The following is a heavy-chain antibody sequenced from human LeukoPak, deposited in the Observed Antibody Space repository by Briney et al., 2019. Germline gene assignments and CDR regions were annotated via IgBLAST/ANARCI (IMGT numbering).Heavy chain of an antibody. CDR2: IYTSGST. V-gene: IGHV4-61*02. J-gene: IGHJ6*03. Sequence: SETLSLTCTVSGGSISSGSYYWSWIRQPAGKGLEWIGRIYTSGSTNYNPSLKSRVTISVDTSKNQFSLKLSSVTAADTAVYYCARWGRATGYYYYYMDVWGKGTTVTVSS. CDR3: ARWGRATGYYYYYMDV. D-gene: IGHD5-12*01. CDR1: GGSISSGSYY.